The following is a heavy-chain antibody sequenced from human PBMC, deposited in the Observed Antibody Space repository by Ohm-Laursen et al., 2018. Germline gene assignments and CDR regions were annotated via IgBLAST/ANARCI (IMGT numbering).Heavy chain of an antibody. CDR2: ISSSSSYI. J-gene: IGHJ4*02. V-gene: IGHV3-21*01. CDR1: GFTFSSYS. CDR3: ARPTTIYDSSGLDY. Sequence: SLRLSCAASGFTFSSYSMNWVRQAPGKGLEWVSSISSSSSYIYYADSVKGRFTISRDNAKNSLYLQMNSLRAEDTAVYYCARPTTIYDSSGLDYWGQGTLVTVSS. D-gene: IGHD3-22*01.